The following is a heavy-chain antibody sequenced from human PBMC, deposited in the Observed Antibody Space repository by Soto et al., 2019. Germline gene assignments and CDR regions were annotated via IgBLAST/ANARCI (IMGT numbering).Heavy chain of an antibody. CDR1: GGSISSSGYS. J-gene: IGHJ5*02. CDR2: VYHSGST. Sequence: SETLSLTCAVSGGSISSSGYSWSWIRQPPGKGLEWVGYVYHSGSTYYNPSLKSRVTISVDRSKNQFSLKLSSVTAADTAVYYCARALFGRSTWFDPWGQGTLVTVSS. CDR3: ARALFGRSTWFDP. V-gene: IGHV4-30-2*01. D-gene: IGHD3-16*01.